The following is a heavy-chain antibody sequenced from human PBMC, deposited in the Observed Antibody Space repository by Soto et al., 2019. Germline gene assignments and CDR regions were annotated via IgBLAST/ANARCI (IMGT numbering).Heavy chain of an antibody. V-gene: IGHV1-8*01. Sequence: QVQLVQSGAEVKKPGASVKVSCKASGYTFTSYDINWVRQATGQGLEWMGLMNPNSGNTGYAQKFQGRVTMTRNTSLITAYMELSSLRSADTAVYSCAREKTSYGMDVWGQGTTVTVS. J-gene: IGHJ6*02. CDR3: AREKTSYGMDV. CDR2: MNPNSGNT. CDR1: GYTFTSYD.